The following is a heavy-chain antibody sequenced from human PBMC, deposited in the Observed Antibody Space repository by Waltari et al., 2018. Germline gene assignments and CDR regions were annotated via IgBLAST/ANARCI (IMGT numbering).Heavy chain of an antibody. CDR1: GFIFSNYA. Sequence: EVQLLESGGGLVQPGGSLRLSCAASGFIFSNYAMNWVRQAPGKGLEWVSAISGSGGSTYYAGSGKGRFTISRDNSKNTLYLQMNSLRVEDTAVYYCASSSGFGYWGQGTQVTVSA. J-gene: IGHJ4*02. D-gene: IGHD3-22*01. CDR2: ISGSGGST. V-gene: IGHV3-23*01. CDR3: ASSSGFGY.